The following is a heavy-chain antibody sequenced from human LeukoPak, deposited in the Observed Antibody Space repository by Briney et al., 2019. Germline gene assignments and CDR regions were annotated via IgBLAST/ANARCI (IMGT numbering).Heavy chain of an antibody. Sequence: PGGSLRLSCAASGFIVSNYCMGWVRQAPGKGLEWVAYIKQDASETYYVDSVRGRFSISRDNAKNSLFLQMNSLRAEDTAVYYCATDPSGPSDSSGWYYFDSWGQGTLVTVSS. CDR2: IKQDASET. CDR3: ATDPSGPSDSSGWYYFDS. CDR1: GFIVSNYC. D-gene: IGHD6-19*01. J-gene: IGHJ4*02. V-gene: IGHV3-7*01.